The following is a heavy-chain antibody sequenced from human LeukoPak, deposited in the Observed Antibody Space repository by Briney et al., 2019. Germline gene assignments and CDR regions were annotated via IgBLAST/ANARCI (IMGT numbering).Heavy chain of an antibody. Sequence: GGSLRLSCVASGFIVSNNYMSWVRQAPGKGLEWVSIIYSGGDTYYADSVKGRFTISRDYSKNTLYLQMNSLRAEDTAMYYCARYPRGVMARYYYYMDVWGKGTTVTVS. CDR2: IYSGGDT. D-gene: IGHD2-8*01. CDR3: ARYPRGVMARYYYYMDV. J-gene: IGHJ6*03. V-gene: IGHV3-66*02. CDR1: GFIVSNNY.